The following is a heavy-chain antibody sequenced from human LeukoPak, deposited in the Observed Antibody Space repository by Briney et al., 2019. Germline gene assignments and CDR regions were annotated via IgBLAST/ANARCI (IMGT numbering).Heavy chain of an antibody. D-gene: IGHD4/OR15-4a*01. J-gene: IGHJ4*02. CDR1: GGSISSYY. Sequence: SETLSLTCTVSGGSISSYYWSWVRQPPGEGLEWIGYIYYTGSTDYNPSLKSRVTISIDTSKKQFSLKLTSVTAADTAIYYCASDPSGANYFDYWGQGALVTVSS. CDR2: IYYTGST. V-gene: IGHV4-59*08. CDR3: ASDPSGANYFDY.